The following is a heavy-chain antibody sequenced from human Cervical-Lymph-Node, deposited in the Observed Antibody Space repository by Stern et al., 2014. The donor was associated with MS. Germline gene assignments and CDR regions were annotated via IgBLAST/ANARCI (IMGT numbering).Heavy chain of an antibody. CDR3: TRVQRERRALDHFDP. V-gene: IGHV1-46*03. CDR2: INPNSGTT. J-gene: IGHJ5*02. D-gene: IGHD1-1*01. Sequence: QVQLVQSGAEVKKPGASVNVSCEASGFSFTTHYMHWIRQAPGEGLEWVGMINPNSGTTRYARQFQGRVIITRDTSTSTIYMELTGLRSEDTALYFCTRVQRERRALDHFDPWGQGTLVTVSS. CDR1: GFSFTTHY.